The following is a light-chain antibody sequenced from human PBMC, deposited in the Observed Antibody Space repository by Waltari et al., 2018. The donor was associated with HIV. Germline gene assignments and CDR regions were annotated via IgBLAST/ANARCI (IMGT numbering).Light chain of an antibody. CDR1: QGISDS. J-gene: IGKJ1*01. CDR2: AAS. CDR3: QQYYDTPRT. Sequence: DIQMTQSPSSLSASVRDRVTITCRASQGISDSLAWYQQKPGKAPKVLLYAASRLQSGVPPRFSGGGSGTDYTITITSLQPEDSATYYCQQYYDTPRTFGQGTKVEIK. V-gene: IGKV1-NL1*01.